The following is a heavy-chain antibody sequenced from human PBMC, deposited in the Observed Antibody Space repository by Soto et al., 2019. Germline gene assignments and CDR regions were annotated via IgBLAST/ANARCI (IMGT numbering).Heavy chain of an antibody. D-gene: IGHD2-8*01. Sequence: SVKVSCKASGGTFSSYAIGWVRQAPGQGLEWMGGIIPIFGTANYAQKFQGRVTITADKSTSTAYMELSSLRSEDTAVYYCARHRGIVLMVYAIPDYYYYYGMDVWGQGTTVTVSS. CDR3: ARHRGIVLMVYAIPDYYYYYGMDV. V-gene: IGHV1-69*06. CDR2: IIPIFGTA. CDR1: GGTFSSYA. J-gene: IGHJ6*02.